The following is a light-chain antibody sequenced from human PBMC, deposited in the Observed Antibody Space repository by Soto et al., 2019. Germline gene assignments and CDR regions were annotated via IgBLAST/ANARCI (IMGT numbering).Light chain of an antibody. Sequence: ETVLTQSPATLSLSPGERATLSCRASQSVTSHLAWFQQKPGQAPRLLIYDASNRATGIPARFSGSGSGTDFTLTISSLEPEDFAVYYCQQRSNWPHFGPGTKVDIK. J-gene: IGKJ3*01. CDR1: QSVTSH. CDR3: QQRSNWPH. CDR2: DAS. V-gene: IGKV3-11*01.